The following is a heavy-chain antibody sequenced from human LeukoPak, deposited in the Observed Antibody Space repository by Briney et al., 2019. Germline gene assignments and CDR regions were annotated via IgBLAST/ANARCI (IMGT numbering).Heavy chain of an antibody. J-gene: IGHJ4*02. CDR2: ISSSSSTI. V-gene: IGHV3-48*01. D-gene: IGHD2-21*01. CDR1: GFTFSSYS. Sequence: PGGSLRLSCAASGFTFSSYSMDLVRQAPGKGLEWVSYISSSSSTIYYADSVKGRFTISRDNAENSLYLQMNSLRAEDPAVYYCARDTVLGAYCGGDCFYYFDYWGQGTLVTVSS. CDR3: ARDTVLGAYCGGDCFYYFDY.